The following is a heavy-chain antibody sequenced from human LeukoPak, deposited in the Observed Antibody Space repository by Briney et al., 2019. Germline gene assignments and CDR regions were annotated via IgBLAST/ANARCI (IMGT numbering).Heavy chain of an antibody. Sequence: GGSLRLSCAASGFTFSNYWMHWVRQVPGKGLVWVARINTNGTSTTYADSVKGRFIISRDNAKNTLYLQMNSLRAEDTAVYYCARDYGSYFLPKYYYMDVWGKGTTVTVSS. V-gene: IGHV3-74*01. CDR3: ARDYGSYFLPKYYYMDV. J-gene: IGHJ6*03. CDR2: INTNGTST. D-gene: IGHD1-26*01. CDR1: GFTFSNYW.